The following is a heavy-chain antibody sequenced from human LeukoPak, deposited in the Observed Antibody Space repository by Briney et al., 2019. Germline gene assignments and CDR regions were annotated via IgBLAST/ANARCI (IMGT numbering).Heavy chain of an antibody. CDR3: ARGAAGTGAADY. Sequence: SETLSLTCTVSGGSISSYYWSWIRQPPEKGLEWIGYTHYSGSTKYNPSLKSRLTMSLDTSKNQFSLRLSSVTAADTAVYFCARGAAGTGAADYWGQGTLVTVSS. CDR1: GGSISSYY. CDR2: THYSGST. J-gene: IGHJ4*02. V-gene: IGHV4-59*01. D-gene: IGHD6-13*01.